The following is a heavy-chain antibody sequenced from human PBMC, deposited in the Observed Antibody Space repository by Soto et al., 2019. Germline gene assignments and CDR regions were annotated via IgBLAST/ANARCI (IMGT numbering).Heavy chain of an antibody. V-gene: IGHV4-39*01. J-gene: IGHJ6*02. Sequence: SETLSLTCTVSGGSISSSSYYWGWIRQPPGKGLEWIGSIYYSGSTYYNPSLKSRVTISVDTSKNQFSLKLSSVTAADTAVYYCARQPGYCSSTSCPEPYYYYYGMDVWGQGTTVTVSS. CDR1: GGSISSSSYY. CDR2: IYYSGST. CDR3: ARQPGYCSSTSCPEPYYYYYGMDV. D-gene: IGHD2-2*01.